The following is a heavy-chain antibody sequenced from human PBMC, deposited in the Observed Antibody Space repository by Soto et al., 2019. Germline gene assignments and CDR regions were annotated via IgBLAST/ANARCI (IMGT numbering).Heavy chain of an antibody. Sequence: SETLSLTCTVSGGSISSYYWSWIRQPPGKGLEWIGYIYYSGSTNYNPSLKSRVTISVDTSKNQFSLKLSSVTAADTAVYYRARDRRYCSGGSCTYDFDYWGQGTLVTVSS. CDR2: IYYSGST. CDR1: GGSISSYY. J-gene: IGHJ4*02. D-gene: IGHD2-15*01. CDR3: ARDRRYCSGGSCTYDFDY. V-gene: IGHV4-59*01.